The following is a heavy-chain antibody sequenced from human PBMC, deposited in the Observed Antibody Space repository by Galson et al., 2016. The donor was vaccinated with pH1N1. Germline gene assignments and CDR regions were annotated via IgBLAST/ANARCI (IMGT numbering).Heavy chain of an antibody. CDR3: ARRGSSTSHYYYGMDV. CDR1: GSTVYGQY. D-gene: IGHD2-2*01. V-gene: IGHV1-2*02. CDR2: ISPKDSGT. J-gene: IGHJ6*02. Sequence: SVKVSCKASGSTVYGQYIHWVRQAPGQGLEWMGWISPKDSGTKFAQKCQGRVTMTRDTPISTAYMELSRLRSDDTAVYYCARRGSSTSHYYYGMDVWGQGTTVTVSS.